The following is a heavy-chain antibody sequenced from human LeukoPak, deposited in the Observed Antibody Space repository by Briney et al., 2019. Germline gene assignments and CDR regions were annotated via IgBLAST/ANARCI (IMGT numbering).Heavy chain of an antibody. J-gene: IGHJ6*04. CDR1: GFTFSSYE. V-gene: IGHV3-48*03. CDR3: ARLMDYYASGTYGRYAMDV. CDR2: ISSSGSTI. D-gene: IGHD3-10*01. Sequence: PGGSLRLSCAASGFTFSSYEMNWVRQAPGKGLEWVSYISSSGSTIYYADSVKGRFTISRDNAKNSLYLQMNSLRSEDTAMYYCARLMDYYASGTYGRYAMDVWGKGTTVTVTS.